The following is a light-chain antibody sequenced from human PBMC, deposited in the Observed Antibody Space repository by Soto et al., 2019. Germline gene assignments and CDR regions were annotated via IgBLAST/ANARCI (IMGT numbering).Light chain of an antibody. V-gene: IGKV3-20*01. Sequence: EVGWTQSPGTLSLSPGERAALSCRASQSVRSTYLAWYQQKPGQAPRLLIYGAYSRATGIPDRFSGSGSGTDFTLTISRLEPEDFAVYYCQLYGSPPLYSFGQGTKLEI. CDR3: QLYGSPPLYS. J-gene: IGKJ2*03. CDR2: GAY. CDR1: QSVRSTY.